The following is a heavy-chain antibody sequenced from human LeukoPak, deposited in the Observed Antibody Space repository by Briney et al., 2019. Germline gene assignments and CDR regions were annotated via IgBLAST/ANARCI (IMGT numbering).Heavy chain of an antibody. D-gene: IGHD6-13*01. CDR1: GFTFSSYS. V-gene: IGHV3-48*01. J-gene: IGHJ4*02. CDR2: ISSSSSTI. CDR3: ARAFYSSSLFFSY. Sequence: GGSLRLSCAASGFTFSSYSMNWVRQAPGKGLEWVSYISSSSSTIYYADSVKGRFTISRDNAKNSLYLQMNSLRAEDTAVYYCARAFYSSSLFFSYWGQGTLVTVSS.